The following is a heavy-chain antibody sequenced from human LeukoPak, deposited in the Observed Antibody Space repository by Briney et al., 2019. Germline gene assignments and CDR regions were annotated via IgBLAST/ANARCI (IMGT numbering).Heavy chain of an antibody. V-gene: IGHV4-4*07. CDR3: ARDFWSGDYDWFDP. CDR1: GGSISSYY. J-gene: IGHJ5*02. CDR2: IYTSGST. Sequence: SETLSLTCTVSGGSISSYYWSWIRQPAGKGLGWIGRIYTSGSTNYSPSLKSRVTMSVDTSKNQFSLKLSSVTAADTAVYYCARDFWSGDYDWFDPWGQGTLVTVSS. D-gene: IGHD4-17*01.